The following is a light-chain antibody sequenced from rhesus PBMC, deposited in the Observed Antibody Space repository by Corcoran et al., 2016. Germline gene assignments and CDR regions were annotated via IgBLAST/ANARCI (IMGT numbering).Light chain of an antibody. J-gene: IGKJ2*01. CDR1: QSISSW. V-gene: IGKV1-22*01. Sequence: DIQMTQSPSALSASVGDTVTITCRASQSISSWLAWYQQKPGKAPKFLIYKAYTLQSGVPSRFSGSGSWTDFTLTISSLQPEDVATYYCQQYSSRPYSFGQGTKVEIK. CDR2: KAY. CDR3: QQYSSRPYS.